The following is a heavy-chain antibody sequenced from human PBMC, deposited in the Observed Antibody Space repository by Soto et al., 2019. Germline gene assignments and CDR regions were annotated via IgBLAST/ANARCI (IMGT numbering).Heavy chain of an antibody. CDR3: AKGLLVYVASFYYYGMDV. D-gene: IGHD2-8*01. Sequence: PGGSLRLSCSASGFTFSSYAMSWVRQAPGKGVEGVSAISGSGGSTNYPDSVKGRVTIPIDNSKNKPYPQKNSPRAGDTAVKYYAKGLLVYVASFYYYGMDVWGQGTTVTVSS. J-gene: IGHJ6*02. CDR1: GFTFSSYA. CDR2: ISGSGGST. V-gene: IGHV3-23*01.